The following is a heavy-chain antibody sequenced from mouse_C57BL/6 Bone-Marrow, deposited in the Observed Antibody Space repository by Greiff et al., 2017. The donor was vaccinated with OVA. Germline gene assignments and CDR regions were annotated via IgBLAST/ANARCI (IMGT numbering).Heavy chain of an antibody. J-gene: IGHJ3*01. CDR1: GFTFSSYA. CDR2: ISDGGSYT. V-gene: IGHV5-4*01. D-gene: IGHD2-4*01. Sequence: EVKLMESGGGLVKPGGSLKLSCAASGFTFSSYAMSWVRQTPEKRLEWVATISDGGSYTYYPDNVKGRFTLSRDNAKNNLYLQMSHLKSEDTAMYYCARDEGYYDYDDGFAYWGQGTLVTVSA. CDR3: ARDEGYYDYDDGFAY.